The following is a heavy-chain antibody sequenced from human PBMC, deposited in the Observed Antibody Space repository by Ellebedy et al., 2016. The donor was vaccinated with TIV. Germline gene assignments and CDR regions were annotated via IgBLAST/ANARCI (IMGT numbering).Heavy chain of an antibody. Sequence: MPSETLSLTCTVSGGSIGAYYWSWIRQPPGKPLEWIGYIYYSGSTNYDPSLKSRVTISLDTSKNPFSLRLTSVTAADTAVYYCARLRHYGGDSVWFFDLWGRGTLVTVSS. D-gene: IGHD4-23*01. CDR3: ARLRHYGGDSVWFFDL. J-gene: IGHJ2*01. V-gene: IGHV4-59*08. CDR1: GGSIGAYY. CDR2: IYYSGST.